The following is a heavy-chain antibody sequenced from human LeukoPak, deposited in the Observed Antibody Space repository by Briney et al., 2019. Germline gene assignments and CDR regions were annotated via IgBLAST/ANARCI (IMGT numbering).Heavy chain of an antibody. J-gene: IGHJ4*02. V-gene: IGHV1-2*02. CDR1: GYTFTGYC. CDR3: ARDREWGLEILLYYFDY. CDR2: INPNSGGT. D-gene: IGHD1-26*01. Sequence: ASVKVSCKASGYTFTGYCMHWVRQAPGQGLERMGWINPNSGGTNYAQKFQGRVTMTRDASISTAYMELSRLRSDDTAVYYCARDREWGLEILLYYFDYWGQGTLVTVSS.